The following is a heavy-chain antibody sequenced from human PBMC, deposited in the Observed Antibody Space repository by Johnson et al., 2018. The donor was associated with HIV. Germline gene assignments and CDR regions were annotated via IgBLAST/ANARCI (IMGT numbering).Heavy chain of an antibody. J-gene: IGHJ3*01. CDR3: AKDPPLASVVTPAL. D-gene: IGHD4-23*01. V-gene: IGHV3-66*01. Sequence: EVQLVESGGGLEQPGRSLRLSCAASGFTVSSNYMSWVRQAPGKGLEWVSVIYSGGSTYYADSVKGRFTISRDNSKNTLYLQMNSRRAEDTAVYYCAKDPPLASVVTPALWGQGTMVTVSS. CDR1: GFTVSSNY. CDR2: IYSGGST.